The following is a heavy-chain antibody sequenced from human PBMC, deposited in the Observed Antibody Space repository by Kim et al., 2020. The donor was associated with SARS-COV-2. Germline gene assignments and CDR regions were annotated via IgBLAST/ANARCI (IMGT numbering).Heavy chain of an antibody. D-gene: IGHD6-13*01. V-gene: IGHV3-23*01. CDR2: T. J-gene: IGHJ3*02. CDR3: AKEPQLIPFDI. Sequence: TYYADSVKGRFTISRDNSKNTLYLQMNSLRAEDTAVYYCAKEPQLIPFDIWGQGTMVTVSS.